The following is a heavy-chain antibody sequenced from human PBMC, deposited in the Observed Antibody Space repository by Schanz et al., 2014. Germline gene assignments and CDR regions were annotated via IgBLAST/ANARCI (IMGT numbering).Heavy chain of an antibody. CDR2: IWFDGSNK. CDR1: GFTFSRCG. V-gene: IGHV3-33*06. D-gene: IGHD1-7*01. J-gene: IGHJ4*02. CDR3: VKDLGTATREGWAFAS. Sequence: QVKLVESGGGVVQPGRSLRLSCAASGFTFSRCGMHWVRQTPAKGLEWVAIIWFDGSNKYYADSVKGRFTISRDNSRNTLFLQMNSLRAEDTAVYYCVKDLGTATREGWAFASWGQGTLVTVSS.